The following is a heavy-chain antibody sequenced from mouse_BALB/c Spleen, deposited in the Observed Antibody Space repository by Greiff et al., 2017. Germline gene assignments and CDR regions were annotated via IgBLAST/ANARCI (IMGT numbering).Heavy chain of an antibody. CDR2: ISYSGST. CDR1: GYSITSDYA. D-gene: IGHD3-1*01. J-gene: IGHJ4*01. V-gene: IGHV3-2*02. CDR3: ARSGSSGYVPYYAMDY. Sequence: EVKLQESGPGLVKPSQSLSLTCTVTGYSITSDYAWNWIRQFPGNKLEWMGYISYSGSTSYNPSLKSRISITRDTSKNQFFLQLNSVTTEDTATYYCARSGSSGYVPYYAMDYWGQGTSVTVSS.